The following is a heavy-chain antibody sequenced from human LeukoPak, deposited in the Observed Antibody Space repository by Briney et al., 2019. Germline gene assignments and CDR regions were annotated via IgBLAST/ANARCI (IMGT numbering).Heavy chain of an antibody. D-gene: IGHD3-10*01. CDR3: ARAVGRGSGSPRMDV. Sequence: PGGSLRLSCAASGFTFSSHSMNRVRQAPGKGLEWVSYIISSSSTIYYADSVKGRFTISRDNAKNSLYLQMNSLRADDTAVYYCARAVGRGSGSPRMDVWGNGTTVTVSS. CDR2: IISSSSTI. CDR1: GFTFSSHS. J-gene: IGHJ6*04. V-gene: IGHV3-48*01.